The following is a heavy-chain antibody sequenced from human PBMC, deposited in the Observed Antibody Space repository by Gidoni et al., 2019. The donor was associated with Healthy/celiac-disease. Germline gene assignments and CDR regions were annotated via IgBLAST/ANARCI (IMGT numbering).Heavy chain of an antibody. CDR1: GFPVTSNY. J-gene: IGHJ6*02. Sequence: EVQLVESGGGLVQPGGSLILSCAASGFPVTSNYMSWVRQAPGKGLEWVSVIYSGGSTYYADSVKGRFTISRDNSKNTLYLQMNSLRAEDTAVYYCARGGSSWYNYYYGMDVWGQGTTVTVSS. D-gene: IGHD6-13*01. CDR3: ARGGSSWYNYYYGMDV. CDR2: IYSGGST. V-gene: IGHV3-66*01.